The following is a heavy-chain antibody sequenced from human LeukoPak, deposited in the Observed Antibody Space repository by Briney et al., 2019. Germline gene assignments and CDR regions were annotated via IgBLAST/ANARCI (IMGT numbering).Heavy chain of an antibody. CDR1: GFTFSSYW. D-gene: IGHD5-12*01. CDR2: IKQDGSAK. Sequence: GGSLRLSCAASGFTFSSYWMTWVRQALGKGLAWVANIKQDGSAKYYMDSVKGRFAISRDNAKNSLYLRMNSLGAEDTAVYYCARVNPLVAPGALDIWGQGTMVAVSS. CDR3: ARVNPLVAPGALDI. V-gene: IGHV3-7*01. J-gene: IGHJ3*02.